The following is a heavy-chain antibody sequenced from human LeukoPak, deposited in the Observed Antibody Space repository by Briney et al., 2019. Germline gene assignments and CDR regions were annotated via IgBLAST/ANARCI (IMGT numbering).Heavy chain of an antibody. V-gene: IGHV1-2*02. Sequence: GASVTVSCKASGYTFTAYSMHWVRQAPGQGLEWMGWIKPNSGDTNYAQKFQGRVTMTRDTSISAAYMELSRLRSDDTAVYYCASTLGYCTSSSCPDIDYWSQGTLVTASS. CDR3: ASTLGYCTSSSCPDIDY. CDR2: IKPNSGDT. J-gene: IGHJ4*02. CDR1: GYTFTAYS. D-gene: IGHD2-2*01.